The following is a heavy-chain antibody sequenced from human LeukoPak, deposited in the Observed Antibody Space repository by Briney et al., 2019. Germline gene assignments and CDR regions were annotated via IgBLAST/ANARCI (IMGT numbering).Heavy chain of an antibody. V-gene: IGHV1-18*01. D-gene: IGHD6-13*01. CDR3: ARPSIAAAGPPGGYFDY. J-gene: IGHJ4*02. CDR1: VYTFTSYG. Sequence: ASVKVSFKASVYTFTSYGISWVRQAPGQGLEWMGWISAYNGNTNYAQKLQGRVTMTTDTSTSTAYMELRSLRSDDTAVYYCARPSIAAAGPPGGYFDYWGQGTLVTVSS. CDR2: ISAYNGNT.